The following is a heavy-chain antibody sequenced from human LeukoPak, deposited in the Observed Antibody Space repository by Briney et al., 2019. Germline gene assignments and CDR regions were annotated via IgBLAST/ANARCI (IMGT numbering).Heavy chain of an antibody. CDR2: IYSGGST. D-gene: IGHD3-9*01. J-gene: IGHJ4*02. Sequence: GGSLGLSCAASGFTVSSNFMSWVRQAPGKGLEWVSVIYSGGSTYYADSVKGRFTISRDNSKNTLYLQMNSLRVEDTAVYYCALGLVTDYWGQGTLVTVSS. CDR1: GFTVSSNF. CDR3: ALGLVTDY. V-gene: IGHV3-66*01.